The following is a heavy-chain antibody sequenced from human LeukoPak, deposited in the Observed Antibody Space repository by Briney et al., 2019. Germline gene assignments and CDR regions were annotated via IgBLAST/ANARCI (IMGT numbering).Heavy chain of an antibody. V-gene: IGHV3-23*01. D-gene: IGHD5-18*01. CDR2: ISGSGGST. Sequence: GGSLRLSCAASGFTVSSDYMSWVRQAPGKGLEWVSAISGSGGSTYYADSVKGRFTISRDNSKNTLYLQMNSLRAEDTAVYYCARDGYSYGYGTYYFDYWGQGTLVTVSS. CDR1: GFTVSSDY. J-gene: IGHJ4*02. CDR3: ARDGYSYGYGTYYFDY.